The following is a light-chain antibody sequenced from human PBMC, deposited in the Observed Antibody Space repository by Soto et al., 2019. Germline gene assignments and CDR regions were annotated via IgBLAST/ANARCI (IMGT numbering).Light chain of an antibody. CDR2: SAS. V-gene: IGKV3-15*01. CDR1: ESVSSN. CDR3: QQYNKWPLT. Sequence: EIVMTQSPATLSVSQGERATLSRRASESVSSNLAWYQQKPGQAPRLLIYSASARATGIPARFSGSGSGTEFTLTISSLQSEDFAVYYCQQYNKWPLTFGGGTKVEIK. J-gene: IGKJ4*01.